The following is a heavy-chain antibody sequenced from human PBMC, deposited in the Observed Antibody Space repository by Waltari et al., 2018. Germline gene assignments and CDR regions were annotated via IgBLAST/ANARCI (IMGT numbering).Heavy chain of an antibody. J-gene: IGHJ5*02. CDR1: GYTFTSYD. Sequence: QVQLVQSGAEVKKPGASVKVSCKASGYTFTSYDINWVRQATGQGLEWMGWMNPKRGNTGYAQKFQGRVTRTRNTSISTAYMELSSLRSEDTAVYYCARGRPTYNWNENWFDPWGQGTLVTVSS. CDR3: ARGRPTYNWNENWFDP. D-gene: IGHD1-1*01. CDR2: MNPKRGNT. V-gene: IGHV1-8*01.